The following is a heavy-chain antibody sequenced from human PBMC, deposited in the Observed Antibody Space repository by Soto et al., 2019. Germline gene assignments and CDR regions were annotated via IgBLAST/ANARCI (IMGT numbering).Heavy chain of an antibody. CDR2: IYPGDSDT. D-gene: IGHD5-12*01. J-gene: IGHJ4*02. V-gene: IGHV5-51*01. Sequence: GESLKISCKGSGYIFTSSWIGWVRQVPGKGLEWMGIIYPGDSDTRYSPSFQGQVTISADNSISTAYLHWSSLRSEDTALYYCARGIWVATTADYYLDSWGQATLVTVSS. CDR3: ARGIWVATTADYYLDS. CDR1: GYIFTSSW.